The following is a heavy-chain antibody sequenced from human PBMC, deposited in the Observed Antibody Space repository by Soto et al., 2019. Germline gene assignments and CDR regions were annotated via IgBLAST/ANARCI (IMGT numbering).Heavy chain of an antibody. CDR2: IIPIFDAT. D-gene: IGHD3-10*01. CDR1: GGTFSRHS. CDR3: ARDLTSVRGS. V-gene: IGHV1-69*01. Sequence: QVQMVQSGAEVKKPGSSARVSCKVSGGTFSRHSISWVRQAPGQGLEWMGGIIPIFDATQYAQKFQCGFTRRADESTTTFHMALSGLRPQHTAIYYSARDLTSVRGSWGQGTLVTVS. J-gene: IGHJ4*02.